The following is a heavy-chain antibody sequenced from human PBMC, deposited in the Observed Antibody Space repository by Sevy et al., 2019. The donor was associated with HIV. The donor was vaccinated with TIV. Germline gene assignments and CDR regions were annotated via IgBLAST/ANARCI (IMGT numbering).Heavy chain of an antibody. V-gene: IGHV3-21*01. CDR1: GFTFSSYS. CDR3: ARVFIAVALDAFDI. CDR2: ISSSSSYI. Sequence: GGSLRLSCAASGFTFSSYSMNWVHQAPGKGLEWVSSISSSSSYIYYADSVKGRFTISRDNAKNSLYLQMNSLRAEDTAVYYCARVFIAVALDAFDIWGQGTMVTVSS. D-gene: IGHD6-19*01. J-gene: IGHJ3*02.